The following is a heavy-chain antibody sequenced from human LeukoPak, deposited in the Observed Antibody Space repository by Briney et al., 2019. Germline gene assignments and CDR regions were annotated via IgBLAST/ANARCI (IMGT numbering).Heavy chain of an antibody. CDR2: ISSSGSTI. J-gene: IGHJ4*02. D-gene: IGHD6-19*01. CDR3: AKDSAYIAVAGNFDY. Sequence: GGSLRLSCAASGFTFSSYSMNWVRQAPGKGLEWVSYISSSGSTIYYADSVKGRFTISRDNSKNTLYLQMNSLRAEDTAVYYCAKDSAYIAVAGNFDYWGQGTLVTVSS. V-gene: IGHV3-48*01. CDR1: GFTFSSYS.